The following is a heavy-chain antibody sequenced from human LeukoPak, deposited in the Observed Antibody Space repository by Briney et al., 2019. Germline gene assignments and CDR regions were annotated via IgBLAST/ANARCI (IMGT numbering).Heavy chain of an antibody. CDR1: GITFRAYT. Sequence: GGPLRLSCAASGITFRAYTMNWVGQAPGKGLEWVSSISGSGSYIFYADSVKGRFTISRDNAHNSLYLQMNSLSAEDTAVYYCASDRSLIASLYYFDNWGQGTLVSVS. J-gene: IGHJ4*02. V-gene: IGHV3-21*01. CDR3: ASDRSLIASLYYFDN. D-gene: IGHD3-22*01. CDR2: ISGSGSYI.